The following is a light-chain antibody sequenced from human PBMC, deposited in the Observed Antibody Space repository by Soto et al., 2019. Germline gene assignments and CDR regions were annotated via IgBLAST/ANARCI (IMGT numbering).Light chain of an antibody. CDR2: RNN. CDR1: SSNIGSNY. V-gene: IGLV1-47*01. CDR3: AAWDDSLSGSWV. J-gene: IGLJ3*02. Sequence: QSVLTQPPSASGTPGQRVTISCSGSSSNIGSNYVYWYQQLPGTAPKLLIYRNNQRPSGVPDRFSGSKSGTSASLAISGLRSEDEADYYCAAWDDSLSGSWVFCGGTKVTVL.